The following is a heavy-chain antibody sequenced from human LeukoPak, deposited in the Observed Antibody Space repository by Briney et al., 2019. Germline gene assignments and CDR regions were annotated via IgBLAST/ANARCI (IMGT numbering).Heavy chain of an antibody. CDR1: GGSISSYY. CDR2: IYYSGST. Sequence: PSETLSLTCTVSGGSISSYYWSWIRQPPGKGLEWIGYIYYSGSTNYNPSLKSRVTISVDTSENQFSLKLSSVTAADTAVYYCVTYYDFSEAFDIWGQGTMVTVSS. D-gene: IGHD3-3*01. CDR3: VTYYDFSEAFDI. V-gene: IGHV4-59*12. J-gene: IGHJ3*02.